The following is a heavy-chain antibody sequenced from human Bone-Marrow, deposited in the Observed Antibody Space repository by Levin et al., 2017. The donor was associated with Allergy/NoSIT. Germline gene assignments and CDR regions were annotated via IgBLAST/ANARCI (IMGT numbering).Heavy chain of an antibody. Sequence: GESLKISCEASGFTVSGNYMTWVRQAPGEGLEWVSVIYSDGGTYYADSVKGRFTISRDNSKNTLYLLMNSLRADDTAVYYCVRDQGRLWSGQGRNYYMDVWSKGTTVTGS. CDR2: IYSDGGT. D-gene: IGHD2-21*01. CDR1: GFTVSGNY. J-gene: IGHJ6*03. CDR3: VRDQGRLWSGQGRNYYMDV. V-gene: IGHV3-66*02.